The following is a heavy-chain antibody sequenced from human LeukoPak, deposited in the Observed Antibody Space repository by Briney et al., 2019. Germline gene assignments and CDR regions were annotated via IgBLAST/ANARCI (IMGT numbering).Heavy chain of an antibody. CDR3: ARFYDGSGNPEVDY. CDR1: GFTFSNYA. J-gene: IGHJ4*02. V-gene: IGHV3-21*06. D-gene: IGHD3-10*01. Sequence: GGSLRLSCAASGFTFSNYAVNWVRQAPGKGLEWVSYISSSGTYKSYSDSLRGRLTISRDNAKNSLFLQINSLRAEDTAVYYCARFYDGSGNPEVDYWGQGILVSVSS. CDR2: ISSSGTYK.